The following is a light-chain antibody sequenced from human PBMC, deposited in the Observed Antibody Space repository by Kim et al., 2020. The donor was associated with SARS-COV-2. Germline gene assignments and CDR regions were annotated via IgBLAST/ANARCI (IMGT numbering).Light chain of an antibody. CDR3: QQYGDWPYV. CDR2: GAS. Sequence: ETMMTQSPAALSVSPGERATLSCRASQNIGINVAWYQQNPGQAPRLLVYGASSRATGISGRFSGSGSGTDFTLTISSLQSEDLAVYYCQQYGDWPYVFGQGTKLEIK. CDR1: QNIGIN. J-gene: IGKJ2*01. V-gene: IGKV3-15*01.